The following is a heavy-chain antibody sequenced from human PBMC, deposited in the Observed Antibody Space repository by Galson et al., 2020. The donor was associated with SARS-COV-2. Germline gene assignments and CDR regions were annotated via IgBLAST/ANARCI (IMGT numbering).Heavy chain of an antibody. Sequence: GGSLRLSCAASGFTFSNYAMSWVRQAPGKGLEWVSGISSSGGTTYYADSVKGRFTISRDNSKNTLFMQMNSLRAEDTAVFYCAKAGPGYCSSTSCYTSLDYYYYGMDVWGQGTTVTVSS. D-gene: IGHD2-2*02. CDR1: GFTFSNYA. CDR3: AKAGPGYCSSTSCYTSLDYYYYGMDV. CDR2: ISSSGGTT. J-gene: IGHJ6*02. V-gene: IGHV3-23*01.